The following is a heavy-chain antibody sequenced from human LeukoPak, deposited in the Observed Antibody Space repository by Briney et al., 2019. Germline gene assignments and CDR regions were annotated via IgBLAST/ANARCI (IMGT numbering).Heavy chain of an antibody. D-gene: IGHD2-2*01. CDR2: IPYDGSNK. Sequence: GGSLRVSCAASGFTFSSYAMHWVRQAPVKGLEWVAVIPYDGSNKYYADSVRGRFTISRDNSKNTLYLQMNSLRAEDTAVYYCARTVVVPAAFDYWGQGTLVTVSS. V-gene: IGHV3-30*01. CDR1: GFTFSSYA. CDR3: ARTVVVPAAFDY. J-gene: IGHJ4*02.